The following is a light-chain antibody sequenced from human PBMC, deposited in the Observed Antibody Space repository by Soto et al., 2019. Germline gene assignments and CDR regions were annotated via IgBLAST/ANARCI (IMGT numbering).Light chain of an antibody. CDR2: KAS. V-gene: IGKV1-5*03. Sequence: DIQMTQSPSTLSASVGDRVTITCRASQSISSWLAWYQQKPGKAPKLLIYKASSLESWVPSRFSGSGSGTEFTLTISRLQPDDFATYYCQQYNSYPITFGPGTKVDIK. CDR1: QSISSW. CDR3: QQYNSYPIT. J-gene: IGKJ3*01.